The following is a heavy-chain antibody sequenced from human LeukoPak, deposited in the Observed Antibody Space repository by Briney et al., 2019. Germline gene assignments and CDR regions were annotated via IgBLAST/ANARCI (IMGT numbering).Heavy chain of an antibody. J-gene: IGHJ4*02. V-gene: IGHV3-30*02. D-gene: IGHD1-26*01. CDR1: GFTFSSYG. CDR3: AKDLVLVGTGVDY. CDR2: IRYDGSNK. Sequence: GGCLRLSCAASGFTFSSYGMHWVRQAPGKGLEWVAFIRYDGSNKYYADSVKGRFTISRDNSKNTLYLQMNSLRAEDTAVYYCAKDLVLVGTGVDYWGQGTLVTVSS.